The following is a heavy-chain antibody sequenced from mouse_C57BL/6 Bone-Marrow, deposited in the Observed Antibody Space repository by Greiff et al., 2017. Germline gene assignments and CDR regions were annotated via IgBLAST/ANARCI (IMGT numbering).Heavy chain of an antibody. CDR2: IDPENGDT. Sequence: VQLKESGAELVRPGASVKLSCTASGFNIKDDYMHWVKQGPEQGLEWIGWIDPENGDTEYASKFQGKATITADTSSNTAYLQLSSLTSEDTAVYYCTTGSLYYYAMDYWGQGTSVTVSS. V-gene: IGHV14-4*01. D-gene: IGHD6-5*01. CDR1: GFNIKDDY. J-gene: IGHJ4*01. CDR3: TTGSLYYYAMDY.